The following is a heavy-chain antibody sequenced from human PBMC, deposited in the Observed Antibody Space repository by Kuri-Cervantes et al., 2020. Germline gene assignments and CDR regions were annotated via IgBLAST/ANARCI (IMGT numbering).Heavy chain of an antibody. CDR1: GFSFSSYW. V-gene: IGHV3-7*03. D-gene: IGHD4-23*01. CDR2: IKQDGSEK. Sequence: GGSLRLSCAASGFSFSSYWMSWVRQTPGKGLEWVANIKQDGSEKYYVDSVKGRFTISRDNAKNSLLLQMNSLRAEDTAVYYCARDDAVAGQGGYYYYYGMDVWGQGTTVTVSS. CDR3: ARDDAVAGQGGYYYYYGMDV. J-gene: IGHJ6*02.